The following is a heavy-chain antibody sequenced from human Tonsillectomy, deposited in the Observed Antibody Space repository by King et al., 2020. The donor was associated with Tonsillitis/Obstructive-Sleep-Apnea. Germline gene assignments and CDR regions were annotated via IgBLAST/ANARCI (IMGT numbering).Heavy chain of an antibody. D-gene: IGHD2-2*01. Sequence: VQLVESGGGLVQPGGSLRLSCAASGFTFSSYAMSWVRQAPGKGLEWVSGISGSGGSTYYADSVKGRFTISRDNSKNTLYLQMNSQRAEDTAVYYCAKGGDIVVVPAAGEYDYYYMDVWGKGTTVTVSS. J-gene: IGHJ6*03. CDR1: GFTFSSYA. CDR3: AKGGDIVVVPAAGEYDYYYMDV. CDR2: ISGSGGST. V-gene: IGHV3-23*04.